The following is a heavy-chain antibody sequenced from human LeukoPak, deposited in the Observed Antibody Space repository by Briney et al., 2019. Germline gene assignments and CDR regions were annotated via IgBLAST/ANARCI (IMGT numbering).Heavy chain of an antibody. CDR2: IYPGDSDT. V-gene: IGHV5-51*01. CDR1: GYSFTSYW. CDR3: ARQYNWNDGFTPGSRCSFDY. J-gene: IGHJ4*02. D-gene: IGHD1-1*01. Sequence: GESLKISCKGSGYSFTSYWIGWVRQMPGKGLEWMGIIYPGDSDTRYSPSFQGQVTISADKSTSTAYLQWSSLKASDTAMYYCARQYNWNDGFTPGSRCSFDYWGQGTLVTVSS.